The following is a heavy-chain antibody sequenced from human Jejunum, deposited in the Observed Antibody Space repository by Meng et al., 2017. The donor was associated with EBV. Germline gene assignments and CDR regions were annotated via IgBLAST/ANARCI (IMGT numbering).Heavy chain of an antibody. J-gene: IGHJ4*02. CDR3: ARNYRDY. Sequence: VKLVAAVGGLFRAGGSLRRCCASSGFTFSTYWMHWVSQTPGKGLEWVSRINNDGSTTQYADSVRGRFTISRDNAKSTLYLQMNSLTAEDTAVYYCARNYRDYWGQGTLVTVSS. CDR2: INNDGSTT. CDR1: GFTFSTYW. V-gene: IGHV3-74*03. D-gene: IGHD4-11*01.